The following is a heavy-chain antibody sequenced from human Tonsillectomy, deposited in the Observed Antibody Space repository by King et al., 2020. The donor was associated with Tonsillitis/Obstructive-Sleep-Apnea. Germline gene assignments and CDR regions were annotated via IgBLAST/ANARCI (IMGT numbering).Heavy chain of an antibody. CDR3: ARERDSNWFLDY. V-gene: IGHV3-30*04. J-gene: IGHJ4*02. Sequence: HVQLVESGGGVVQPGRSPRLSCAASGFSFSIYAMHWVRQAPGKGLEWVAVISYDGSDKYYADSVKGRFTISRDNSKDTVYLEMNSMSAEDTALYYCARERDSNWFLDYWGQGTLVTVSS. D-gene: IGHD6-13*01. CDR2: ISYDGSDK. CDR1: GFSFSIYA.